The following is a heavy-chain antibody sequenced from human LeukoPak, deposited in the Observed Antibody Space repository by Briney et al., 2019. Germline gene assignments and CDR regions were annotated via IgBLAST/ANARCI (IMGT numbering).Heavy chain of an antibody. CDR2: IYPGDSDT. D-gene: IGHD3-9*01. CDR3: ARLPAERYFDWQTYFVDY. CDR1: GYNFPIYW. J-gene: IGHJ4*02. V-gene: IGHV5-51*01. Sequence: GASLKISCKGSGYNFPIYWIGWVRQMPGKGLEWMGIIYPGDSDTRYSPSFQGQVTISADKSISNAFLQWSSLNASDTALYYCARLPAERYFDWQTYFVDYWGQGTLVTVSS.